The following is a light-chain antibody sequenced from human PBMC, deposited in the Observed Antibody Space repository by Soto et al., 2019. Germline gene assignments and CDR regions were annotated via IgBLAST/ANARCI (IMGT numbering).Light chain of an antibody. CDR2: GAS. Sequence: EIVLTQSPGTLSLSPGERATLSCRASQSVSSNYLVWYQQKPGQAPRPLIYGASTRATGIPDRFSGSGSGPDFTLTISRLEPEDFGVYYCQQYAGSSYTFGQGTKLEIK. CDR3: QQYAGSSYT. J-gene: IGKJ2*01. V-gene: IGKV3-20*01. CDR1: QSVSSNY.